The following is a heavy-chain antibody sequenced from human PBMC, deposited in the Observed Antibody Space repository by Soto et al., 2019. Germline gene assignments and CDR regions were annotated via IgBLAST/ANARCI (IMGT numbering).Heavy chain of an antibody. V-gene: IGHV3-23*01. CDR3: ARRSSGWYFDY. CDR2: ISGSGGST. D-gene: IGHD6-19*01. CDR1: GFTFSSYV. Sequence: EVQLLESGGGLVQPGGSLRLSCAASGFTFSSYVMNWVRQAPGKGLEWVSVISGSGGSTYYADSVKGRFTISRDNSKNTLYLQMNSLRAEDTAVYYGARRSSGWYFDYWGQGTLVTVSS. J-gene: IGHJ4*02.